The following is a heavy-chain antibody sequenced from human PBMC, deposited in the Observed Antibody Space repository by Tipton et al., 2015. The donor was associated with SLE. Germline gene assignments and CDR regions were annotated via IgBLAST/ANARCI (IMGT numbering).Heavy chain of an antibody. D-gene: IGHD1-14*01. CDR1: GFTFSSFA. CDR3: AREGITDYAMDV. Sequence: SLRLSCAASGFTFSSFAMTWVRQAPGKGLEWVSVIYSSGSSNFADSVKGRFTISRDNAKNSLFLQMNSLRAEDTAVYYCAREGITDYAMDVWGQGTTITVSS. CDR2: IYSSGSS. J-gene: IGHJ6*02. V-gene: IGHV3-21*04.